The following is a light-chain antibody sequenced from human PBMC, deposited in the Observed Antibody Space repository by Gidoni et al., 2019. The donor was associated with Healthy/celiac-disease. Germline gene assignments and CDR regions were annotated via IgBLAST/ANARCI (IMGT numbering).Light chain of an antibody. V-gene: IGLV3-1*01. CDR2: QDS. CDR1: KLGDKY. CDR3: QAWDSSTVV. J-gene: IGLJ2*01. Sequence: SYELTQPPSVYVSPRQTASITCSGDKLGDKYACWYQQKPGQSPVRVIYQDSKRPSGIPERFSGSNSGNTATLTISGTQAMDEADYYCQAWDSSTVVFGGGTKLTVL.